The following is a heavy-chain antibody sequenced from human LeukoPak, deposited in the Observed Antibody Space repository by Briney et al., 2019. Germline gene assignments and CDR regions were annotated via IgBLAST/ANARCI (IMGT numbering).Heavy chain of an antibody. J-gene: IGHJ5*02. D-gene: IGHD3-3*01. CDR1: GGSISSYY. CDR3: ARAKSQGFTIFGVVIETFDP. V-gene: IGHV4-59*01. Sequence: PSETLSLTCTVSGGSISSYYWSWIRQPPGKGLEWIGYIYYSGSTNYNPSLKSRVTISVDTSKNQFSLKVSSVTAADTAVYYCARAKSQGFTIFGVVIETFDPWGQGTLVTVSS. CDR2: IYYSGST.